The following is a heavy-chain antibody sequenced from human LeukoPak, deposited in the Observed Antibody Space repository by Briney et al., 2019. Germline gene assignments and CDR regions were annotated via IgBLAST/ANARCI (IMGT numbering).Heavy chain of an antibody. CDR1: GFTFGDYA. Sequence: GRSLRLSCAASGFTFGDYAMHWVRQAPGQGLEWVSGISWNSGSIGYADSVKGRFTISRDNAKTSLYLEMNSLRTEDTALYYCARGHYYDSSGYPGAFDIWGQGTMVTVSS. V-gene: IGHV3-9*01. J-gene: IGHJ3*02. D-gene: IGHD3-22*01. CDR3: ARGHYYDSSGYPGAFDI. CDR2: ISWNSGSI.